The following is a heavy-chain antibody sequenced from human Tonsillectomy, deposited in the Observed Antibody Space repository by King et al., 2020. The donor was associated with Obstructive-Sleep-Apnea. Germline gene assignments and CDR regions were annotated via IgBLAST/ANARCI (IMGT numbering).Heavy chain of an antibody. J-gene: IGHJ5*02. D-gene: IGHD6-19*01. Sequence: LVQSGAEVRKPGESLKISCKGSGHSFTRYWIAWVRQMTGKGMEWMGSIYPGDSDTRYSPSFQGQVTISADKSISTTYLQWSSLKASDTAMYYCASLGGSTGWYSGWFDPWGQGTLVTVSS. CDR3: ASLGGSTGWYSGWFDP. CDR2: IYPGDSDT. CDR1: GHSFTRYW. V-gene: IGHV5-51*01.